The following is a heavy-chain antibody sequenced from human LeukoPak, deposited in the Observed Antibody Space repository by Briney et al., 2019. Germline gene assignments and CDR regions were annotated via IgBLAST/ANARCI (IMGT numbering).Heavy chain of an antibody. D-gene: IGHD2-2*01. CDR2: IIPIFGTA. CDR3: AIRIVVVPAEDYYYYGMDV. J-gene: IGHJ6*02. CDR1: GGTFSSYA. V-gene: IGHV1-69*01. Sequence: GSSVKVSCKASGGTFSSYAISWVRQAPGQGLEWMEGIIPIFGTANYAQKFQGRVTITADESTSTAYMELSSLRSEDTAVYYCAIRIVVVPAEDYYYYGMDVWGQGTTVTVSS.